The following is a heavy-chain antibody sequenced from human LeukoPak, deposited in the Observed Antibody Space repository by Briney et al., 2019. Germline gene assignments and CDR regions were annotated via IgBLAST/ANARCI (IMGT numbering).Heavy chain of an antibody. Sequence: GASVKVSCKASGGTFSSYAISWVRQAPGQGLEWMGGIIPIFGTANYAQKFQGRVTITADKSTSTAYMELSSLRSEDTAVYYCTTRGEVTSYYYYYMDVWGKGTTVTVSS. V-gene: IGHV1-69*06. CDR3: TTRGEVTSYYYYYMDV. CDR2: IIPIFGTA. J-gene: IGHJ6*03. CDR1: GGTFSSYA. D-gene: IGHD3-3*01.